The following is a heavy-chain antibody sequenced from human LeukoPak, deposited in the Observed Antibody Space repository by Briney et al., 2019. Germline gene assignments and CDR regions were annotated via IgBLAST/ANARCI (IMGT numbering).Heavy chain of an antibody. D-gene: IGHD6-13*01. CDR3: VRVGQPGAADN. CDR1: GYTFTSYG. CDR2: ISAYNGNT. J-gene: IGHJ4*02. Sequence: ASVKVSCKASGYTFTSYGISWVRQAPGQGLEWMGWISAYNGNTHYAQKLQGRVTMTRNTSISTAYMELSSLRSEDTAVYYCVRVGQPGAADNWGQGTLVTVSS. V-gene: IGHV1-18*01.